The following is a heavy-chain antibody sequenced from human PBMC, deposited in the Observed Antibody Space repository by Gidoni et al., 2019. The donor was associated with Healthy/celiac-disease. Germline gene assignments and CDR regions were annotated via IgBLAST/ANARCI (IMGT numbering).Heavy chain of an antibody. Sequence: EVQLLESGGGLVQPGGSLRLSCASFGFPFSRYAMSWVRQAPGKGLEWVSAISGSGGSTYYADSVKGRFTISRDNSKNTLYLQMNSLRAEDTAVYYCARIRGYSGYDWGNYFDYWGQGTLVTVSS. V-gene: IGHV3-23*01. D-gene: IGHD5-12*01. CDR1: GFPFSRYA. CDR3: ARIRGYSGYDWGNYFDY. J-gene: IGHJ4*02. CDR2: ISGSGGST.